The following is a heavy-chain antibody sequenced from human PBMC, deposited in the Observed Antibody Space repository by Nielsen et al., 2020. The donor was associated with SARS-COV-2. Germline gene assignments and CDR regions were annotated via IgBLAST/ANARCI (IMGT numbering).Heavy chain of an antibody. Sequence: GGSLRLSCAASGFTFSSYGMHWVRQAPGKGLEWVAVLSYDGSNKYYADSVKGRFTISRDNSKNTLYLQMNSLRAEDTAVYYCAKDRVLMVYARSGYYYYYMDVWGKGTTVTVSS. CDR1: GFTFSSYG. J-gene: IGHJ6*03. D-gene: IGHD2-8*01. CDR2: LSYDGSNK. V-gene: IGHV3-30*18. CDR3: AKDRVLMVYARSGYYYYYMDV.